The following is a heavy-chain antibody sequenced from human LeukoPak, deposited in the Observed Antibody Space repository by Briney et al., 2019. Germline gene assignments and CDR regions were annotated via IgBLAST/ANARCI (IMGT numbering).Heavy chain of an antibody. CDR1: GYTFTGYY. J-gene: IGHJ4*02. CDR3: AREGAAAPGLLDY. Sequence: ASVKVSCKASGYTFTGYYMHWVRQAPGQGLEWMGWINPNNGGTNYAQKFQGRVTMTRDTSISTAYMELSRLRSDDTAVYYCAREGAAAPGLLDYWGQGTLVTVSS. D-gene: IGHD6-13*01. CDR2: INPNNGGT. V-gene: IGHV1-2*02.